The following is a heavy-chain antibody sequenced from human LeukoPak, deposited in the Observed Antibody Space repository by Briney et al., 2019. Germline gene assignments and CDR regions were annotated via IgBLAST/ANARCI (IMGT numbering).Heavy chain of an antibody. D-gene: IGHD6-19*01. Sequence: PGGSLRLSCAASGFTFSSYAMHWVRQAPGKGLEWVAVISYDGSNKYYADSVKGRFTISRDNSKNTLYLQMNSLRAEDTAVYYCARVSIAVDAFDIWGQGTMVIVSS. V-gene: IGHV3-30-3*01. CDR2: ISYDGSNK. J-gene: IGHJ3*02. CDR3: ARVSIAVDAFDI. CDR1: GFTFSSYA.